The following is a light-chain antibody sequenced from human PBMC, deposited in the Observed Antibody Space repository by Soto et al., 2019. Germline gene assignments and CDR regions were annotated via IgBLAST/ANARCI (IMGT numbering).Light chain of an antibody. Sequence: EIVLTQSPATLYLSPGERATLSCRASQSVSSYLAWYQQKPGQAPRLLIYDASNRATGIPARFSGSGSGTDFTLTISSLEPEDFAVYYCQQRSNWPPESTFGQGTKLEIK. V-gene: IGKV3-11*01. J-gene: IGKJ2*01. CDR2: DAS. CDR3: QQRSNWPPEST. CDR1: QSVSSY.